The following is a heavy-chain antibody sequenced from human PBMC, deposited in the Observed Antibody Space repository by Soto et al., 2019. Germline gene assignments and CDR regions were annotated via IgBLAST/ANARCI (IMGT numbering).Heavy chain of an antibody. CDR2: ISSSSSYI. CDR3: ARDLGYYDSSGRRSAFDI. CDR1: GFTFSSYS. D-gene: IGHD3-22*01. Sequence: PGGSLRLSCAVSGFTFSSYSMNWVRQAPGKGLEWVSSISSSSSYIYYADSVKGRFTISRDNAKNSLYLQMNSLRAEDTAVYYCARDLGYYDSSGRRSAFDIWGQGTMVTVSS. J-gene: IGHJ3*02. V-gene: IGHV3-21*01.